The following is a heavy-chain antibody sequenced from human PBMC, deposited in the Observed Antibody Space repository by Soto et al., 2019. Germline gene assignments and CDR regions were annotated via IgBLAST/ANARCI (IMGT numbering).Heavy chain of an antibody. CDR1: GFFISSGNY. Sequence: SETLSLTCAVSGFFISSGNYWGWIRKPPGKGLEWIGSIFRGGNTYYNPSLESRVTISVDMSKNQFSLKLNSVTAADTAVYYCARARWYDAFDVWGQGTVVTVSS. J-gene: IGHJ3*01. CDR2: IFRGGNT. V-gene: IGHV4-38-2*01. D-gene: IGHD2-15*01. CDR3: ARARWYDAFDV.